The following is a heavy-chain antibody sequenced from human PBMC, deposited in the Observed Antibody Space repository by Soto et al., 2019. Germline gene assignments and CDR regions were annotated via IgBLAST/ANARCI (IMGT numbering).Heavy chain of an antibody. D-gene: IGHD3-10*01. CDR1: GFSFNTYK. V-gene: IGHV3-7*01. CDR2: IKEDESEI. CDR3: ASVNGWGWFDP. J-gene: IGHJ5*02. Sequence: EVQLVESGGGLVKPGGSLRLSCAASGFSFNTYKMGWVRQAPGKGLEWVANIKEDESEIYYVDSVKGRFTISRDNAKNSPYQQMDCLRDADTAIYNCASVNGWGWFDPWGQGTLVTVSS.